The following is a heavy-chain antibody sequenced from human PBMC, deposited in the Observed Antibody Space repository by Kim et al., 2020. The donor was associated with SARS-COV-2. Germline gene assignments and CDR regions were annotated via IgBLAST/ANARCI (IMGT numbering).Heavy chain of an antibody. J-gene: IGHJ6*02. D-gene: IGHD3-10*01. CDR1: GFTFSTYG. CDR3: AKALLRGVNYYYYGMDV. V-gene: IGHV3-30*18. Sequence: VGSLRLSCAASGFTFSTYGMYWVRQAPSKGLEWVALISYDGSNEYYADSVKGRFTISRDNSKNTLYLQMNSLRAEDTALFYCAKALLRGVNYYYYGMDVWGQGTTVTVSS. CDR2: ISYDGSNE.